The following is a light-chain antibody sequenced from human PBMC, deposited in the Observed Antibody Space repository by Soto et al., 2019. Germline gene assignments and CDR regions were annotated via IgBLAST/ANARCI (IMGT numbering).Light chain of an antibody. CDR2: GAS. V-gene: IGKV3-20*01. J-gene: IGKJ1*01. Sequence: EIVLTQSPGTLSLSPGERATLSCRASQSVSSSYFAWYQQTPCQAPRLLIYGASSRATGIPDRFSGSGSGTDFTLTISRLEPEDFAVYYCQQYGNSPKTFGQGTKVEIK. CDR1: QSVSSSY. CDR3: QQYGNSPKT.